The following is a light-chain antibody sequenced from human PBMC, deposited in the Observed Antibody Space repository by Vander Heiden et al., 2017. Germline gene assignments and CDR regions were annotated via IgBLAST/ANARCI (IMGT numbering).Light chain of an antibody. V-gene: IGKV1-39*01. CDR1: QSISSY. J-gene: IGKJ2*02. CDR3: QQSYSTPCT. CDR2: AAS. Sequence: DIQMTQSPSSLSASVGDRVTITCRASQSISSYLNWYQQKPGKAPKPLIYAASSLQSGVPSRFSGSGSGTDFTLIISSLQPEDFATYYCQQSYSTPCTFGQGTKLEIK.